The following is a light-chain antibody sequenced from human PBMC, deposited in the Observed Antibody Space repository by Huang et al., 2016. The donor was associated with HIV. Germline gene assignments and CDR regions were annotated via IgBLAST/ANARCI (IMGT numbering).Light chain of an antibody. Sequence: EIVLTQSPATLSVSPGERATLSCKASRSVHRNLAWYQQNPGQAPRLLIYDASDRATGIPARFSGSGSGTEFTLTISSLQSEDFAVYYCQHYNFWPPMYTFGPGTKLEIK. V-gene: IGKV3-15*01. J-gene: IGKJ2*01. CDR3: QHYNFWPPMYT. CDR1: RSVHRN. CDR2: DAS.